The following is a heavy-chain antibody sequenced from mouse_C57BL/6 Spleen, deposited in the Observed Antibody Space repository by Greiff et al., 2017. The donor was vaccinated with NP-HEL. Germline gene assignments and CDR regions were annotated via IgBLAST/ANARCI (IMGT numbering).Heavy chain of an antibody. D-gene: IGHD1-1*01. CDR1: GYTFTSYG. CDR3: ARTDGSSWEGY. V-gene: IGHV1-81*01. Sequence: QVQLQQSGAELARPGASVKLSCKASGYTFTSYGISWVKQRTGQGLEWIGEIYPRSGNTYYNEKFKGKATLTADKYTSTAYMELRSLTSDDSAVYFCARTDGSSWEGYWGQGTTLTVSS. CDR2: IYPRSGNT. J-gene: IGHJ2*01.